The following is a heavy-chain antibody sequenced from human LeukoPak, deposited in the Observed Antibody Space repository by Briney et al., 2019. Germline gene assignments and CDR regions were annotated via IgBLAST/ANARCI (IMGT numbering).Heavy chain of an antibody. CDR3: ARALYYDSSGYGGVGYYFDY. CDR1: GFTFSSYG. J-gene: IGHJ4*02. D-gene: IGHD3-22*01. V-gene: IGHV3-33*01. CDR2: IWYDGSNK. Sequence: GGSLRLSCAASGFTFSSYGMHWVRQAPGKGLEWVAVIWYDGSNKYYADSVKGRFTISRDNSKNTLYLQMNSLRAEDTAVYYCARALYYDSSGYGGVGYYFDYWGQGTLVTVSS.